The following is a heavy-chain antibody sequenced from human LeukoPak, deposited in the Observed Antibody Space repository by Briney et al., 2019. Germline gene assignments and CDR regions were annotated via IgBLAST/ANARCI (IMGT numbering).Heavy chain of an antibody. D-gene: IGHD6-13*01. CDR3: ARDLEAANTYYFDY. V-gene: IGHV3-66*01. CDR2: ISSAGTT. Sequence: PGGSLRLSCAASEFTVRSSYMSWGRQAPGKGLEWLSIISSAGTTYYADSVKGRFTISRDNSKNTVYLQVNSLRDEDTAVYYCARDLEAANTYYFDYWGQGTMVTVSS. CDR1: EFTVRSSY. J-gene: IGHJ4*02.